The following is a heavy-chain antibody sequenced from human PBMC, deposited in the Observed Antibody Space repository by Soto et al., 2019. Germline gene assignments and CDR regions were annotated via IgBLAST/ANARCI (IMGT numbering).Heavy chain of an antibody. CDR1: GLTFSDYG. Sequence: LRLSCVVSGLTFSDYGFHWVRQAPGKGLDWVAAISYDGSFVYYADSVRGRFTISRDNSRNTLDLQMNTLRHEDTAVYYCAKERGRNRNFAMDVWGQGTSVTV. J-gene: IGHJ6*02. D-gene: IGHD1-1*01. V-gene: IGHV3-30*18. CDR3: AKERGRNRNFAMDV. CDR2: ISYDGSFV.